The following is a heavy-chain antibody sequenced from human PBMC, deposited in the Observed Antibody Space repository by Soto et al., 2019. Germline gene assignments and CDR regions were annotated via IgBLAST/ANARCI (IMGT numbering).Heavy chain of an antibody. D-gene: IGHD6-19*01. CDR2: IRSKAYGGTT. Sequence: GGSLRLSCTASGFTFGDYAMSWFRQAPGKGLEWVGFIRSKAYGGTTEYAASVKGRFTISRDDSKSIAYLQMNSLKTEDTAVYYCTRFQWLVSNYYYYGMDVWGQGTTVTVSS. V-gene: IGHV3-49*03. J-gene: IGHJ6*02. CDR3: TRFQWLVSNYYYYGMDV. CDR1: GFTFGDYA.